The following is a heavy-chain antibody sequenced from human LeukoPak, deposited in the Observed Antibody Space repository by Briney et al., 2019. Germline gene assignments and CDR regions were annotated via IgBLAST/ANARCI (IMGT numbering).Heavy chain of an antibody. CDR1: GGSISGSSYY. D-gene: IGHD3-22*01. CDR3: ARILSASGGYKFDS. Sequence: SETLSLTCTVSGGSISGSSYYWGWIRQPPGKGLEWIGYIYYSGSTNYNPSLKSRVSISVVTSKNQFSLKLSSVTAADTAVYYCARILSASGGYKFDSWGQGTLVTVSS. CDR2: IYYSGST. J-gene: IGHJ4*02. V-gene: IGHV4-61*05.